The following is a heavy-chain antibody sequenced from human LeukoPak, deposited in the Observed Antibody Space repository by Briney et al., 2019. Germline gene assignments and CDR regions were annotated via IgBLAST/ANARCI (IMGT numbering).Heavy chain of an antibody. J-gene: IGHJ4*02. Sequence: ASVKVSCKAFGYSVTNYYVHWMRQAPGQGLEWMGEINPRGGGTSYAQRFQGRITVTRDTYTNTIYMDLSSLRSEDTATYYCARGAPTTRIGAGRFDYWGQGSLLTVAS. CDR1: GYSVTNYY. D-gene: IGHD5-12*01. V-gene: IGHV1-46*01. CDR2: INPRGGGT. CDR3: ARGAPTTRIGAGRFDY.